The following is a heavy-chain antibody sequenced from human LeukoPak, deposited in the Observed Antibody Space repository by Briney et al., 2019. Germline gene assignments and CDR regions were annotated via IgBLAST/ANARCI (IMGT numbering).Heavy chain of an antibody. CDR1: GFTFSSYG. V-gene: IGHV3-30*02. CDR2: IRYDGSNK. CDR3: AKTQLPESSRWFTPGDLFDF. D-gene: IGHD6-13*01. J-gene: IGHJ4*02. Sequence: GGSLRLSCAASGFTFSSYGMHWVRQAPGKRLEWVAFIRYDGSNKYYADSVKSRFTISRDNSKNTLYLQMKSLRAEDTAVYFCAKTQLPESSRWFTPGDLFDFWGQGTLVTVSS.